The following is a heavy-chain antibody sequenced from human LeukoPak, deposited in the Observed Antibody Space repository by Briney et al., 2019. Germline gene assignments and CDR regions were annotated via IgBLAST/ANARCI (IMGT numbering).Heavy chain of an antibody. CDR2: ITGSGDST. CDR1: GFTFRHYA. J-gene: IGHJ4*02. V-gene: IGHV3-23*01. CDR3: AKDGGKYYNFWSGPKE. D-gene: IGHD3-3*01. Sequence: GGSLRLSCAASGFTFRHYAMNWVRQAPGKGLEWVSAITGSGDSTYYADSVKGRLAISRDNSKNTLYLQLNSLRDEDTALYYCAKDGGKYYNFWSGPKEWGQGTLVTVSS.